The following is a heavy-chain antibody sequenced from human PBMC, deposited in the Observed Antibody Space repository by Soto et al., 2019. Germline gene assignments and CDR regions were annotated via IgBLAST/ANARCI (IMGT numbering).Heavy chain of an antibody. CDR3: ARALVFSWSGIYYFDY. V-gene: IGHV4-59*01. CDR1: GGSIYSYY. D-gene: IGHD3-3*01. J-gene: IGHJ4*02. Sequence: XXTLSLTCTVSGGSIYSYYWRWIPQPPGKGLEWIGSIYYSGSTNYNPSLKSRVTISIDTSKNQFSLRLSSVTAAHTAVYYCARALVFSWSGIYYFDYWGQGALVTVSS. CDR2: IYYSGST.